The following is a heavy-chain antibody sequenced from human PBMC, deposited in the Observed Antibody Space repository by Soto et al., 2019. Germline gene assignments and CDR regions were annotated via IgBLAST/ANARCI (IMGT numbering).Heavy chain of an antibody. D-gene: IGHD2-2*02. CDR3: ARASRGLYDAFDI. CDR2: INPNSGGT. Sequence: ASVKVSCKASGYTFTSYDINWVRQAPGQGLEWMGWINPNSGGTNYAQKFQGWVTMTRDTSISTAYMELSRLRSDDTAVYYCARASRGLYDAFDIWGQGTMVTVSS. J-gene: IGHJ3*02. V-gene: IGHV1-2*04. CDR1: GYTFTSYD.